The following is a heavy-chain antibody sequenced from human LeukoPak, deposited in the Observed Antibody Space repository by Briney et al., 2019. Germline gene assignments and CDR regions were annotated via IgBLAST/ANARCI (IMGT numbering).Heavy chain of an antibody. V-gene: IGHV1-24*01. CDR1: GYTLTEVS. CDR3: ATVRYYYDSSGYYYVRAPFDY. CDR2: FDPEDGET. Sequence: ASVKVSCKVSGYTLTEVSMHWVRQAPGKGLEWMGGFDPEDGETIYAQNFQGRVTMTEDTSTDTAYMELSSLRSEDTAVYYCATVRYYYDSSGYYYVRAPFDYWGQGTLVTVSS. J-gene: IGHJ4*02. D-gene: IGHD3-22*01.